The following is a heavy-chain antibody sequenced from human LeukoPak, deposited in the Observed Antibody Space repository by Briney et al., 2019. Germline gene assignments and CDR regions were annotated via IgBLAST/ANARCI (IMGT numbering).Heavy chain of an antibody. Sequence: GRSLRLSCAAAGFTFSSYGMHWVRPAPGKGLEWVAVIWNDGSQKYYADSVKGRFTISRDNSKNTLYLQMNGLRAEDTAVYYCARDKGPYYFDQWGQGTLLTVSS. V-gene: IGHV3-33*01. CDR3: ARDKGPYYFDQ. CDR1: GFTFSSYG. CDR2: IWNDGSQK. J-gene: IGHJ4*02.